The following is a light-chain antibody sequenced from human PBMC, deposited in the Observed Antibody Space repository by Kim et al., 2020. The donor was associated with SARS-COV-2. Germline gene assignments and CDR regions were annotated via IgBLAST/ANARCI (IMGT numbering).Light chain of an antibody. CDR3: QAWDGSTYV. CDR2: QDT. Sequence: SYELTQPPSVSVSPGQTADITCSGDKLRDKYVCWYQHKPGQSPVVVIYQDTRRPSGIPERFSGSKSGNTATLTISGTQAMDEADYYCQAWDGSTYVFGAGTKVTVL. V-gene: IGLV3-1*01. CDR1: KLRDKY. J-gene: IGLJ1*01.